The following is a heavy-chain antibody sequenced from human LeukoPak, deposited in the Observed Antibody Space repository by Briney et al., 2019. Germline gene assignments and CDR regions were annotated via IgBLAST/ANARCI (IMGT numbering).Heavy chain of an antibody. V-gene: IGHV3-21*01. Sequence: GGSLRLSCGASGFSFSSYSMNWVRQAPGKGLEWVASMTSNGDSIYYASSVRGRFTISRDNAKNLLYLQMNSLRAEDTAVYYCARIYYDFWSGYCDYWGQGTLVTVSS. D-gene: IGHD3-3*01. CDR1: GFSFSSYS. J-gene: IGHJ4*02. CDR3: ARIYYDFWSGYCDY. CDR2: MTSNGDSI.